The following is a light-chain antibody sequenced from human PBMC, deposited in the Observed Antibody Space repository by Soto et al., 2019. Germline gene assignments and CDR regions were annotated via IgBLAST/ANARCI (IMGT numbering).Light chain of an antibody. CDR2: KVS. CDR1: HSLVYSDGDTS. Sequence: DVVVTQSPLSLPVTLGQQTSNSCRSSHSLVYSDGDTSLNWFQQRPGQSPRRLIYKVSNRDSGVPDRFSGSVSGTDFTLKISRVEAEAVGIYYCMQHTHWPWTFGQGTKVEIK. CDR3: MQHTHWPWT. J-gene: IGKJ1*01. V-gene: IGKV2-30*01.